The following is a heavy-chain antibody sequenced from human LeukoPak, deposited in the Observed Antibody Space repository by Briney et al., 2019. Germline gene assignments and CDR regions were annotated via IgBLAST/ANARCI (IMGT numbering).Heavy chain of an antibody. D-gene: IGHD3-16*01. J-gene: IGHJ6*02. CDR3: ARDRSDYSIKYYYYYGMDV. CDR1: GFTFSSYS. CDR2: ISYDGSNE. V-gene: IGHV3-30-3*01. Sequence: GGSLRLSCAASGFTFSSYSMHWVRQAPGKGLEWVAVISYDGSNEYYADPVKGRFTISRDNSKNTLYLQMNSLRAEDTAVYYCARDRSDYSIKYYYYYGMDVWGQGTTVTVS.